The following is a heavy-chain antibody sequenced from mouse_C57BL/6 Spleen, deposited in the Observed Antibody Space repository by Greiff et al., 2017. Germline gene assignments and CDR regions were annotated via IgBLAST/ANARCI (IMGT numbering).Heavy chain of an antibody. V-gene: IGHV1-72*01. CDR1: GYTFTSYW. CDR3: AKPGSSYDYCAMAY. J-gene: IGHJ4*01. D-gene: IGHD1-1*01. Sequence: QVQLQQSGAELVKPGASVKLSCKASGYTFTSYWMHWVKQRPGRGLEWIGRIDPDSGGTKYNEKFKSKATLTVDKPSSTAYMQLSSLTSEDSAVYYCAKPGSSYDYCAMAYWGQGTLVTVSA. CDR2: IDPDSGGT.